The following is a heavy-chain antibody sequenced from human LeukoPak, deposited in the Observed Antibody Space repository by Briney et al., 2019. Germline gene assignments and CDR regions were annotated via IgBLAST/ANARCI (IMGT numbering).Heavy chain of an antibody. CDR3: TRLYDSGSKFDY. D-gene: IGHD6-19*01. CDR1: GFTVSSNY. CDR2: IYSGDST. J-gene: IGHJ4*02. Sequence: GGSLRLSCAASGFTVSSNYMSWVRQAPGKGLEWVSVIYSGDSTYYADSVKGRFTISRDNSKNTLYLQMNSLRAEDTAVYYCTRLYDSGSKFDYWGQGTPVTVST. V-gene: IGHV3-66*01.